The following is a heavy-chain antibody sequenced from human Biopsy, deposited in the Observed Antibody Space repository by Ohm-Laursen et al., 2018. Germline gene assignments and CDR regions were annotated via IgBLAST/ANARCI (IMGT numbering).Heavy chain of an antibody. D-gene: IGHD3-16*01. J-gene: IGHJ4*02. CDR2: INRDSDTA. CDR1: GFIFDDYD. V-gene: IGHV3-9*01. CDR3: VKDRGGARASFHY. Sequence: SLRLSCAASGFIFDDYDMHWVRQAPGKGLEWVSRINRDSDTADYVDSVRGRFTISRDNARKTLFLQMNSLRPEDTALYYCVKDRGGARASFHYWGQGVGVAVSS.